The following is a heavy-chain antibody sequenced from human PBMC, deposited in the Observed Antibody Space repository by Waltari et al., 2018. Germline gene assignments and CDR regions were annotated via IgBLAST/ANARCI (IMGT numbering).Heavy chain of an antibody. V-gene: IGHV4-34*02. D-gene: IGHD6-19*01. CDR2: ITPSGRT. J-gene: IGHJ4*02. Sequence: QVHLQQSGAGLLKPSETQSLTCAVSGGSFRNYFWSWIRQPPGGGLEWIGDITPSGRTNYHPSLMSRVSLSIDTSTNHFSLRLTSVTAADTGVYYCASTSGWRDFWGQGSPVTVSS. CDR1: GGSFRNYF. CDR3: ASTSGWRDF.